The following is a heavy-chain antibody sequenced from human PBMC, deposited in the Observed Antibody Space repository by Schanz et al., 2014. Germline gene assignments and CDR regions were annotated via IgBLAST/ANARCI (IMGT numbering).Heavy chain of an antibody. D-gene: IGHD6-13*01. J-gene: IGHJ4*02. CDR1: GGTFSTYT. CDR2: IIPILGIA. Sequence: QGQLVQSGAEVKKPGASVTVSCKASGGTFSTYTISWVRQAPGQGLEWMGRIIPILGIANYAQKFQGRVTITADKSTFTAYMDVSSLRSEDTAVYYCASSGAGYSSSWDFDYWGQGTLVTVSS. V-gene: IGHV1-69*09. CDR3: ASSGAGYSSSWDFDY.